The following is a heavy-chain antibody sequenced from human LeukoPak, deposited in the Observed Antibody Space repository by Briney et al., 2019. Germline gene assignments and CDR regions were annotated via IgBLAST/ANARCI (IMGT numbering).Heavy chain of an antibody. D-gene: IGHD4-17*01. CDR3: ARDRGLTTTGGCGMDV. CDR2: ISYSGSA. V-gene: IGHV4-31*03. J-gene: IGHJ6*02. CDR1: GGSISSGGYY. Sequence: SQTLSLTCTVSGGSISSGGYYWSWIRQHPGKGLEWIGYISYSGSAPYNPSLRTRLTISIDTSKNQFTLTLSSVTAADTAVYYCARDRGLTTTGGCGMDVWGQGTTVTVSS.